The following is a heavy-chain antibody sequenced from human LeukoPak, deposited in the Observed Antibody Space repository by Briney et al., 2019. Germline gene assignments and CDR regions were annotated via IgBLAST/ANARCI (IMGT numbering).Heavy chain of an antibody. CDR2: ISRDDDK. J-gene: IGHJ5*02. V-gene: IGHV2-5*02. Sequence: SGPTLVKPTQTLTLTCTFSGFSLSSGGAGVGWIRQPPGKAPEWLALISRDDDKRYSPSLKNRLTITKDTANKQVVLTMTNMDPVDTATYYCAHTGSPHGEDWFDPWGQGILVTVSS. D-gene: IGHD3-10*01. CDR1: GFSLSSGGAG. CDR3: AHTGSPHGEDWFDP.